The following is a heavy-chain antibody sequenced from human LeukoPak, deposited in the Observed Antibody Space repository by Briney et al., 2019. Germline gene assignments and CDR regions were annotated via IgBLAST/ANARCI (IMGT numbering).Heavy chain of an antibody. CDR1: GYTFTSSG. V-gene: IGHV1-18*01. J-gene: IGHJ4*02. CDR3: ARDGTRGYSYGSDY. CDR2: INAYNGNT. D-gene: IGHD5-18*01. Sequence: ASAKVSCKASGYTFTSSGISWVRQAPGEGLEWMGWINAYNGNTNYAQNLQGRLTMTTDTSTNSAYMELRSLRSDDTAVYYCARDGTRGYSYGSDYWGQGTLVTVSS.